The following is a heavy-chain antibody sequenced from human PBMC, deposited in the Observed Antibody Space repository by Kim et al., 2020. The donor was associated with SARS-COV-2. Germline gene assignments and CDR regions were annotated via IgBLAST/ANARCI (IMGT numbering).Heavy chain of an antibody. CDR3: ARGPQGFWSGYYYYYYMDV. V-gene: IGHV7-4-1*02. J-gene: IGHJ6*03. CDR2: INTNTGNP. CDR1: GYTFTSYA. Sequence: ASVKVSCKASGYTFTSYAMNWVRQAPGQGLEWMGWINTNTGNPTYAQGFTGRFVFSLDTSVSTAYLQISSLKAEDTAVYYCARGPQGFWSGYYYYYYMDVWGQGTTVTVSS. D-gene: IGHD3-3*01.